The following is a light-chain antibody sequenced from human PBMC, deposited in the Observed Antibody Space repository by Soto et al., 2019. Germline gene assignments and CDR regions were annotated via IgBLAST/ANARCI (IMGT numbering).Light chain of an antibody. CDR1: SSNIGKNY. V-gene: IGLV1-51*01. CDR3: GTWDGGLSDVL. CDR2: DND. Sequence: QSVLTQPPSVSAAPGQRVTISCSGSSSNIGKNYVSWYQQVPGTAPKLLIYDNDKRPSGIPDRFSGSKSGTSATLGITGLQTGDEADYYCGTWDGGLSDVLFGGGTKLTVL. J-gene: IGLJ3*02.